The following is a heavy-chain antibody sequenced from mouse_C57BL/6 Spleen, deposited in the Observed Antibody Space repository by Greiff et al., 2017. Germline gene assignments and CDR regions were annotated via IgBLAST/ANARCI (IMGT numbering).Heavy chain of an antibody. V-gene: IGHV1-26*01. D-gene: IGHD2-2*01. Sequence: EVQLQQSGPELVKPGASVKISCKASGYTFPDYYMNWVKQSHGKSLEWIGDINPNNGGTSYNQKFKGKATLTVDKSSSTAYMELRSLTSEDSAVYYCATSTMVTTPYYWGQGTTRPVSS. CDR2: INPNNGGT. CDR3: ATSTMVTTPYY. CDR1: GYTFPDYY. J-gene: IGHJ2*01.